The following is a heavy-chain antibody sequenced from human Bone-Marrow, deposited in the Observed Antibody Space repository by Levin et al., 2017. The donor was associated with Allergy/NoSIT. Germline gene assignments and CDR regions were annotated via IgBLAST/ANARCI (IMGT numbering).Heavy chain of an antibody. V-gene: IGHV1-18*01. CDR2: ISTVNSNT. CDR1: GYIFISHG. D-gene: IGHD3-10*01. Sequence: ASVKVSCKASGYIFISHGITWVRQAPGQGLEWMGWISTVNSNTDYAQRLQGRVTMTADTSTNTVYLELRSLTADDTAVYYCARGWGSGRGWLDPWGQGTLVTVSS. CDR3: ARGWGSGRGWLDP. J-gene: IGHJ5*02.